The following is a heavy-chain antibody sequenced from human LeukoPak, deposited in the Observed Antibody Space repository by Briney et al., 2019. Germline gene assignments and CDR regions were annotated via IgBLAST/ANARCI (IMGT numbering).Heavy chain of an antibody. CDR3: ARNYGDYVYYFDY. Sequence: ASVKASCKASGGTFSSYAISWVRQAPGQGLEWMGGIIPIFGTANYAQKFQGRVTITTDESTSTAYMELSSLRSEDTAVYYCARNYGDYVYYFDYWGQGTLVNVSS. J-gene: IGHJ4*02. V-gene: IGHV1-69*05. D-gene: IGHD4-17*01. CDR2: IIPIFGTA. CDR1: GGTFSSYA.